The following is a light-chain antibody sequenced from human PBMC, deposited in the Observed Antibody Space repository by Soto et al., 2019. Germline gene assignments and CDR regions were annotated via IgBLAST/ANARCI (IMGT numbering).Light chain of an antibody. V-gene: IGKV1-39*01. J-gene: IGKJ1*01. CDR3: QQSFSPLWT. CDR2: AAS. Sequence: DIQMTQSPSSLSASVGDRVTITCRASQSISNYLNWYQQKPGKAPKLLIYAASSMQSGVPSRFSGSESETDFTLTISSLQADDSATYYCQQSFSPLWTFGQGTKVEV. CDR1: QSISNY.